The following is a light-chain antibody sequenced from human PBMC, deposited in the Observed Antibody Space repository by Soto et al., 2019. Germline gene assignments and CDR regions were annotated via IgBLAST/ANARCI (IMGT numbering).Light chain of an antibody. V-gene: IGLV2-14*01. Sequence: QSVLTQPASVSGSPGQSITISCTGTSSDVGGYNYVSWYQQHPGKAPKFMIYDVSNRPSGVSNRFSGSKSGNTASLTISGRQDDDEDDDYCSSYTSSNAPWVFGGGTKLTVL. CDR1: SSDVGGYNY. CDR2: DVS. CDR3: SSYTSSNAPWV. J-gene: IGLJ3*02.